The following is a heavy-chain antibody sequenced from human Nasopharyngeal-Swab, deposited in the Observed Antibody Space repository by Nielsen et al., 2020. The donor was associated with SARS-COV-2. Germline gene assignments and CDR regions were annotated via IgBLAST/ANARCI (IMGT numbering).Heavy chain of an antibody. CDR3: ARDPYSSTSCYECYYYGMDV. V-gene: IGHV1-18*04. CDR1: GYTFTSYG. CDR2: ISAYNGNT. J-gene: IGHJ6*02. D-gene: IGHD2-2*01. Sequence: ASVKVSCKASGYTFTSYGISWVRQAPGQGLEWMGWISAYNGNTNYAQKLQSRVTMTTDTSTSTAYMELRSLRSDDTAVYYCARDPYSSTSCYECYYYGMDVWGQGTTVTVSS.